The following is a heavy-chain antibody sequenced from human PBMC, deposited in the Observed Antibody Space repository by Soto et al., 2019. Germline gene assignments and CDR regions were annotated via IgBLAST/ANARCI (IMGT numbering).Heavy chain of an antibody. CDR1: VFTFDTAW. CDR3: TTDCSGGSCYPGAYYYYYGMDV. J-gene: IGHJ6*02. Sequence: WWSLRLSCSASVFTFDTAWMSWCRQAPGKGLEWVGRIKSKTDGGTTDYAAPVKGRFTISRDDSKTTLYLQMNSLKTEDTAVYYCTTDCSGGSCYPGAYYYYYGMDVWGQGTTVTVS. V-gene: IGHV3-15*01. CDR2: IKSKTDGGTT. D-gene: IGHD2-15*01.